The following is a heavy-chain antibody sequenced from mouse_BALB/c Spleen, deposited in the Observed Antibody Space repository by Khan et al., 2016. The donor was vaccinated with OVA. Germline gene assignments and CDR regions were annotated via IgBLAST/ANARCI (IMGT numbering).Heavy chain of an antibody. CDR2: IDPANGNT. CDR1: GFNIKDTY. CDR3: ARWPRGY. J-gene: IGHJ2*01. Sequence: VQLQQSGAELVKPGASVKLSCTASGFNIKDTYMHWVKQRPEQGLAWIGRIDPANGNTEYDPKFQAKATITADTSSNTAYLQLSSLTSEDTAVYYCARWPRGYWGQGTTLTVSA. V-gene: IGHV14-3*02.